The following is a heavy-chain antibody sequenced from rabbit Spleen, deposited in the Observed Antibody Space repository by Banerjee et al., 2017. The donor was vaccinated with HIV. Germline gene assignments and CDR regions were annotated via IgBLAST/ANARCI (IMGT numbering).Heavy chain of an antibody. D-gene: IGHD1-1*01. Sequence: QEQVVESGGGLVQPGGSLKLSCKASGFDFSNYGVSWVRQAPGKGLEWIGYIDLVFGSTFYANWVNGRFTISSHNAQNTLYLQVSSLTAADTATYFCVRGASSSGYYNLWGQGTLVTVS. CDR3: VRGASSSGYYNL. J-gene: IGHJ4*01. CDR2: IDLVFGST. V-gene: IGHV1S47*01. CDR1: GFDFSNYG.